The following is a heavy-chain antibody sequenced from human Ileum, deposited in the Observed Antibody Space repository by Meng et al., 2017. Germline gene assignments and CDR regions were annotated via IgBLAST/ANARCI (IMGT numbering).Heavy chain of an antibody. V-gene: IGHV1-18*01. CDR1: GYTFTSYG. Sequence: QVHLVQSGAEVKKPGASVMVSCKACGYTFTSYGISWVRQAPGQGLEWMGGISVYNGNTNYAQKFQGRVTMTADTSTSTAYMELRSLRSDDTAVYYCARDYSGTSYRFSDYWGQGTLVTVSS. D-gene: IGHD1-26*01. CDR2: ISVYNGNT. CDR3: ARDYSGTSYRFSDY. J-gene: IGHJ4*02.